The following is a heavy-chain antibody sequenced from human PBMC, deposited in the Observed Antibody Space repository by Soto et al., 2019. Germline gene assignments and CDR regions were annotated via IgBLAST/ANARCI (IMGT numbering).Heavy chain of an antibody. V-gene: IGHV2-5*02. D-gene: IGHD2-21*02. Sequence: QITLKESGPTLVKPTQTLTLTCTFSGFSLNTGGLGVGWISQPPGQALEWLALIYWDGDKRYSPSLKSRLSINKDTSNNQVVLTMSNMDPVDTATYYCAHSRCCGDCLLSYSSHYYYGMAVWGQGTTVTVSS. J-gene: IGHJ6*02. CDR3: AHSRCCGDCLLSYSSHYYYGMAV. CDR1: GFSLNTGGLG. CDR2: IYWDGDK.